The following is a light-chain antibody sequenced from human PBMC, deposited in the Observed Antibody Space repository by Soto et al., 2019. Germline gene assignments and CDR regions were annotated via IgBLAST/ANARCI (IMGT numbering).Light chain of an antibody. CDR2: KAS. CDR3: MQALQAPLHT. J-gene: IGKJ2*01. Sequence: DIQMTQSPSTLSASVGDRVTITCRASQSISNWLAWYQQKPGKAPKVLIYKASSLESGVPSRFSGSGSGTDFTLKISRVEAEDVGVYYCMQALQAPLHTFGQGTKLEMK. V-gene: IGKV1-5*03. CDR1: QSISNW.